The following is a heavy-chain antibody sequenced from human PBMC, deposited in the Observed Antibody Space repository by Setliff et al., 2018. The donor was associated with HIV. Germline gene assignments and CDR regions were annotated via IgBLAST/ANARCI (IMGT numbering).Heavy chain of an antibody. CDR2: IYTSGST. Sequence: SETLSLTCTVSGGFISSGTYYWSWIRQPAGKGLEWIGRIYTSGSTNYNPSLKSPVSISVDTSRNQFSLKLTSVTAADTAVYYCARELGLGTFYYDSTGNPKANAFDIWGQGTMVTVSS. CDR3: ARELGLGTFYYDSTGNPKANAFDI. V-gene: IGHV4-61*02. D-gene: IGHD3-22*01. J-gene: IGHJ3*02. CDR1: GGFISSGTYY.